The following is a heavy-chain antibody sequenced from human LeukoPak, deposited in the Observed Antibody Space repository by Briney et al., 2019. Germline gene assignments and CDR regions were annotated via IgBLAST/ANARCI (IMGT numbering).Heavy chain of an antibody. CDR3: AKDIATMVRGAVDY. D-gene: IGHD3-10*01. V-gene: IGHV3-9*03. CDR2: ISWNSGSI. J-gene: IGHJ4*02. Sequence: QPGGSLRLSCAASGFTFDDYAMHWVRQAPGKGLEWVSGISWNSGSIGYADSVKGRFTISRDNAKNSLYLQMNSLRAEDMALYYCAKDIATMVRGAVDYWGRGTLVTVSS. CDR1: GFTFDDYA.